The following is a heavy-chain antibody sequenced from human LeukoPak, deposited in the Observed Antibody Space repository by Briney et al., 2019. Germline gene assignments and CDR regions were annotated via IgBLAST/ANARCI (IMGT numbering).Heavy chain of an antibody. CDR3: ATHGYSSGWYYRFDYYYGTDV. D-gene: IGHD6-19*01. CDR1: GFTVSSNY. J-gene: IGHJ6*04. V-gene: IGHV3-53*01. Sequence: GGSLRLSCAASGFTVSSNYMSWVRQAPGKGLEWVSVIYSGGSTYYADSVKGRFTISRDNPKNTLYLQMNSLRAEDTAVYYCATHGYSSGWYYRFDYYYGTDVWGKGTTVTVSS. CDR2: IYSGGST.